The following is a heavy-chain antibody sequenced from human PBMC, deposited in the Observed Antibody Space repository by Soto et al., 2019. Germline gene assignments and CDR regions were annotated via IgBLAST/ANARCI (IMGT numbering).Heavy chain of an antibody. CDR1: GYTFTSYG. D-gene: IGHD6-6*01. J-gene: IGHJ6*03. Sequence: ASGEVSCKASGYTFTSYGISWVRQAPGQGLEWMGWISAYNGNTNYAQKLQGRVTMTTDTSTSTAYMELRSLRSDDTAVYYCARVRDSSSSKTYYYYYMDVWGKGTTVTVSS. CDR3: ARVRDSSSSKTYYYYYMDV. V-gene: IGHV1-18*01. CDR2: ISAYNGNT.